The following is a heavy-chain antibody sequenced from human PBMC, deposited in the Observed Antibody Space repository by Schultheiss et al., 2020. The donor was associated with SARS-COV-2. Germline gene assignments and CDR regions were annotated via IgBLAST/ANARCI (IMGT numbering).Heavy chain of an antibody. D-gene: IGHD3-16*01. CDR2: IRSKANSYAT. CDR1: GFTFSGSA. V-gene: IGHV3-73*01. Sequence: GGSLRLSCAASGFTFSGSAMHWVRQASGKGLEWVGRIRSKANSYATAYAASVKGRFTISRDDSKNTAYLQMNSLKTEDTAVYYCARDYNYQAAAYPSLFDYWGQGTLVTVSS. CDR3: ARDYNYQAAAYPSLFDY. J-gene: IGHJ4*02.